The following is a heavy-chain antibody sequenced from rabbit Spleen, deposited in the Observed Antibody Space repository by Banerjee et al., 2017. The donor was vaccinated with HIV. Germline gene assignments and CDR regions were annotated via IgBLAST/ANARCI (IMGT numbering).Heavy chain of an antibody. CDR2: IYTGSGIT. V-gene: IGHV1S45*01. CDR1: GFSFSNKAV. CDR3: ARGSAAMTMVITGFYFNL. J-gene: IGHJ4*01. Sequence: QEQLVESGGGLVKPEGSLKLSCTASGFSFSNKAVMCWVRQAPGKGLEWIACIYTGSGITYYASWAKGRFTISKTSSTTVTLQLTSLTAADTATYFCARGSAAMTMVITGFYFNLWGPGTLVTVS. D-gene: IGHD2-1*01.